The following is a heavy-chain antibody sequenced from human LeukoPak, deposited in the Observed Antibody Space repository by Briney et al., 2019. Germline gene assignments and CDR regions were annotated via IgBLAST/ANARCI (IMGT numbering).Heavy chain of an antibody. D-gene: IGHD6-19*01. Sequence: GGSLRLSCAASGFTFSDYYMSWVRQAPGKGLGCVSYISSSSSYTNYADSVKGRFTISRDNAKNSLFLQMNSLRAEDTAVYYCARHRLPVAGTPFDYWGRGTLATVSS. V-gene: IGHV3-11*03. CDR1: GFTFSDYY. J-gene: IGHJ4*02. CDR3: ARHRLPVAGTPFDY. CDR2: ISSSSSYT.